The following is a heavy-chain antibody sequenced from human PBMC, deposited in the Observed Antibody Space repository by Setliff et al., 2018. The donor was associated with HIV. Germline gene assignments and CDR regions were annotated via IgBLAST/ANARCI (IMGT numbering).Heavy chain of an antibody. CDR2: INTSGGSA. V-gene: IGHV1-46*01. D-gene: IGHD6-19*01. Sequence: GASVKVSCKASGYTFTTYPMHWVRQAPGQGLEWMGVINTSGGSAGYAGKFRGRVTMTRDTSTNTVYMDLRNLRSEDTAVYYCARNQGDSSGWYAGDYWGHGTLVTVSS. J-gene: IGHJ4*01. CDR3: ARNQGDSSGWYAGDY. CDR1: GYTFTTYP.